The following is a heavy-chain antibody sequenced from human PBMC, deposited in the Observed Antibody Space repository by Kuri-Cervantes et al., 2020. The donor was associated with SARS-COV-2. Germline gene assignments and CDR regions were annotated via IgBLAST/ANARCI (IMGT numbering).Heavy chain of an antibody. V-gene: IGHV4-59*08. CDR3: ARSDGWYSRVYAFDI. CDR2: IYYSGST. D-gene: IGHD6-19*01. CDR1: GGSISSYY. J-gene: IGHJ3*02. Sequence: GSLRLSCTVSGGSISSYYWSWIRQPPGKGLEWIGYIYYSGSTNYNPSLKSRVTISVDTSKNQFSLKLSSVTAADTAVYYCARSDGWYSRVYAFDIWGQGTRVTVSS.